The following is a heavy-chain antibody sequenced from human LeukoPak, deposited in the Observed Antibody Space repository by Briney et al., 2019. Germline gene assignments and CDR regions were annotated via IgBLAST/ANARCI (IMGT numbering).Heavy chain of an antibody. D-gene: IGHD3-22*01. Sequence: ASVKVSCKASGYTFTSYYMHWVRQAPGQGLEWMGIINPSGGSTSHAQKSQGRVTMTRDTSTSTVYMELSSLRSEDTAVYYCARDRLTTRNWFDPWGQGTLVTVSS. CDR1: GYTFTSYY. V-gene: IGHV1-46*01. J-gene: IGHJ5*02. CDR3: ARDRLTTRNWFDP. CDR2: INPSGGST.